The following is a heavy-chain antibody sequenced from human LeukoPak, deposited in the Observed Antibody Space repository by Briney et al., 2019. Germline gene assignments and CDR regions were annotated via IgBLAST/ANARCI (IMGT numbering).Heavy chain of an antibody. CDR3: ARGDSSGYYYFIDN. CDR2: ISSSSSTI. V-gene: IGHV3-48*02. J-gene: IGHJ4*02. D-gene: IGHD3-22*01. CDR1: RFTFSSYS. Sequence: GSLRLSCAASRFTFSSYSMNWVRQAPGKGLEWVSYISSSSSTIYYADSVKGRFTISRDNAKNSLYLQMNSLRDEDTAVYYCARGDSSGYYYFIDNWGQGTLVTVS.